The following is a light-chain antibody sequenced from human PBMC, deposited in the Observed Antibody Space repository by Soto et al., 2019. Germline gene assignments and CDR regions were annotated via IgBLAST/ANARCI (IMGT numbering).Light chain of an antibody. CDR2: DAS. V-gene: IGKV3-11*01. Sequence: EIVLTQSPATLSLSPGARATLTCRASQKVSSYLAWYQQKPGQAPRLLIYDASNRATGIPARFSGSGSGTDFTLTISSLEPEDFAVYYCQQRSNWPTFGPGTKLDIK. CDR3: QQRSNWPT. CDR1: QKVSSY. J-gene: IGKJ3*01.